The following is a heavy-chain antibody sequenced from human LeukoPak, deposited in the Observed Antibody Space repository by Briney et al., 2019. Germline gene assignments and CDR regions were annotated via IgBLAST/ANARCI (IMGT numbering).Heavy chain of an antibody. CDR2: IRYDGSNK. D-gene: IGHD1-7*01. CDR1: GFTFSGSG. Sequence: PGGSLRFSCAASGFTFSGSGMLWVRQAPGKGLEWVTFIRYDGSNKYYTDSVKGRFTISRDNSKNTLYLQMDSLRAEDTAVYYCARDGITGTTAPVDVWGKGTTVTVSS. CDR3: ARDGITGTTAPVDV. J-gene: IGHJ6*04. V-gene: IGHV3-30*02.